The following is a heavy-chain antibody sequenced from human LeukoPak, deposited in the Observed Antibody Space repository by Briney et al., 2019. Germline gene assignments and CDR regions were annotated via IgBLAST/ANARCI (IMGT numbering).Heavy chain of an antibody. J-gene: IGHJ3*02. V-gene: IGHV4-4*07. D-gene: IGHD2-15*01. CDR3: ARVPLYCSGGSCYMGAFDI. CDR2: IYTSGST. Sequence: PSETLSLTCTVSGGSISSYYWSWTRQPAGKGLEWIGRIYTSGSTNYNPSLKSRVTMSVDTSKNQFSLKLSSVTAADTAVYYCARVPLYCSGGSCYMGAFDIWGQGTMVTVSS. CDR1: GGSISSYY.